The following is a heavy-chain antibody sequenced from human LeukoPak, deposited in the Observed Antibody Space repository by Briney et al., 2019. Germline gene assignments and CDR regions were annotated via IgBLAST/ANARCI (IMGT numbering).Heavy chain of an antibody. D-gene: IGHD2-15*01. J-gene: IGHJ4*02. V-gene: IGHV3-7*05. CDR3: ARGYGSPDF. CDR2: IKQDGSDK. Sequence: PGGSLRLSCAASGFTFSGYWMSWVRQAPGKGLEWVANIKQDGSDKYYVDSVKGRFTISRDNAKKTMFLQMNTLRAEDTAVYYCARGYGSPDFWGQGTLVTGSS. CDR1: GFTFSGYW.